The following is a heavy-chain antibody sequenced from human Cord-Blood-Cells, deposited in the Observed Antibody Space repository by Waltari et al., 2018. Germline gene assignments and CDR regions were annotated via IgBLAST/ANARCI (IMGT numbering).Heavy chain of an antibody. CDR3: ASFFGELFWYFDL. V-gene: IGHV4-39*07. Sequence: QLQLQESGPGLVKPSETLSLTCTVSGGSLSSRSYYWGWIRQPPGKGLEWIGSIYYSGSTYYNPSLKSRVTISVDTSKNQFSLKLSSVTAADTAVYYCASFFGELFWYFDLWGRGTLVTVSS. D-gene: IGHD3-10*01. CDR1: GGSLSSRSYY. J-gene: IGHJ2*01. CDR2: IYYSGST.